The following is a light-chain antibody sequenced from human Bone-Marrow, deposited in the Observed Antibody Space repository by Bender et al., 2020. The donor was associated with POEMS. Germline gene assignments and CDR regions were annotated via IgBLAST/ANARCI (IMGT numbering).Light chain of an antibody. J-gene: IGLJ3*02. V-gene: IGLV3-21*03. CDR2: DDS. Sequence: SFVLTQPPSVSVAPGKTARITCGGNDVGSKSVHWYRHQPGQAPVLVVHDDSIRPSGIPERFSASNSGNTATLTIARVEAGDEADYYCQVWDRSSDSAPWVFGGGTKLTV. CDR3: QVWDRSSDSAPWV. CDR1: DVGSKS.